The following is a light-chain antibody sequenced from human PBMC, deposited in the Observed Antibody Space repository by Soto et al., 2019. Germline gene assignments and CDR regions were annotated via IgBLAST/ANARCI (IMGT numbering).Light chain of an antibody. CDR3: SSYISSSTLVL. Sequence: QSVLTQPASVSGSPGQSITISCTGISSGVGGYNYVSWYQHHPGKAPKLMISEVSNRPSGVSNRFSGSKSGNTASLTISGLQAEDEADYYCSSYISSSTLVLFGGGTKVTVL. J-gene: IGLJ2*01. V-gene: IGLV2-14*01. CDR1: SSGVGGYNY. CDR2: EVS.